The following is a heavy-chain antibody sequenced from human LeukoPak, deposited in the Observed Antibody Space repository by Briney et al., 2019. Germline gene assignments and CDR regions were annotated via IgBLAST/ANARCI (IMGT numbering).Heavy chain of an antibody. J-gene: IGHJ6*02. CDR3: ARHGLAGCIGGRCFTSFHYYGMDV. CDR2: IFPDDYDT. Sequence: GEALKISCQGSGSLFTDYWIGGGRQVPGKGLEGMGIIFPDDYDTKYRPSFQRHVTISVDNSISTAYLQWRSLKASDSAMYYCARHGLAGCIGGRCFTSFHYYGMDVWGQGTTVTVSS. D-gene: IGHD2-15*01. V-gene: IGHV5-51*01. CDR1: GSLFTDYW.